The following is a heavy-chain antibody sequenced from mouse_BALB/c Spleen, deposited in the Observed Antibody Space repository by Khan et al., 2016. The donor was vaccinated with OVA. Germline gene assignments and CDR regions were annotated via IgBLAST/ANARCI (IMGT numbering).Heavy chain of an antibody. V-gene: IGHV5-6-5*01. CDR3: ARDYLFAY. CDR2: ISSGDTT. D-gene: IGHD1-1*01. CDR1: GFTFSNYG. J-gene: IGHJ3*01. Sequence: EVELVESGGGLVKPGGSLKLSCAASGFTFSNYGVSWVRQTPEKRLEWVASISSGDTTYYSDSVKGRITIFRDNARNILYLQMSSLRSEDTAMYYCARDYLFAYWGQGTLVTVSA.